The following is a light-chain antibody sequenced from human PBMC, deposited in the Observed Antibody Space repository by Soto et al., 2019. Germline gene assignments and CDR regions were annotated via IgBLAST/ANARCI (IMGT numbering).Light chain of an antibody. Sequence: DIQMTQSPSTLSASVGDGVSITCRASQSISGWLAWYQQKPGKAPKHLIYKASSLESGVPPRFSGSGSGTEFTLTISSLQPDDFATHYCQEYNSHSRYTFGQGTKLEIK. J-gene: IGKJ2*01. CDR2: KAS. V-gene: IGKV1-5*03. CDR3: QEYNSHSRYT. CDR1: QSISGW.